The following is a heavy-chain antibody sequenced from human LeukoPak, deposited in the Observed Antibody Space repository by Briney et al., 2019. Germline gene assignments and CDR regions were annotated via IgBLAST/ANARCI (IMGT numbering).Heavy chain of an antibody. J-gene: IGHJ4*02. D-gene: IGHD6-13*01. V-gene: IGHV4-39*07. Sequence: PSETLSLTCTVSGGSISSSTYYWGWIRQPPGTGLEWIGSIFYSGRTYYNPSLKSRVTMSVDTSKNQFSLRLSSVNAADTAVYYCARDILATSIAAPYYWGQGTRVTVSS. CDR2: IFYSGRT. CDR1: GGSISSSTYY. CDR3: ARDILATSIAAPYY.